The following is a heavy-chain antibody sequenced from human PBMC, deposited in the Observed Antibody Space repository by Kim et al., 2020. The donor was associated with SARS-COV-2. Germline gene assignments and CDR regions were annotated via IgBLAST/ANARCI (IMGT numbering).Heavy chain of an antibody. CDR3: ASTNLMTTVTKKVRTDAFDI. CDR2: IYYSGST. D-gene: IGHD4-17*01. CDR1: GGSISSYY. Sequence: SETLSLTCTVSGGSISSYYWSWIRQPPGKGLEWIGYIYYSGSTNYNPSLKSRVTISVDTSKNQFSLKLSSVTAADTAVYYCASTNLMTTVTKKVRTDAFDIWGQGTMVTVSS. V-gene: IGHV4-59*01. J-gene: IGHJ3*02.